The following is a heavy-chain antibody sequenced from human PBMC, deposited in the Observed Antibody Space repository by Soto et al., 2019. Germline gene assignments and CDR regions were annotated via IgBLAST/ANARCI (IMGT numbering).Heavy chain of an antibody. V-gene: IGHV3-23*01. CDR1: GFTFSSYA. J-gene: IGHJ4*02. Sequence: EVQLLESGGGLVQPGGSLRLSCAASGFTFSSYAMGWVRQAPGKGLEWVSGVSRSGGTTYYADSVKGRFTISRDNSKNTLYLQMNSLRAEDTAGYYCAKERGGDYGDSFDYWGQGTLVTVSS. D-gene: IGHD4-17*01. CDR3: AKERGGDYGDSFDY. CDR2: VSRSGGTT.